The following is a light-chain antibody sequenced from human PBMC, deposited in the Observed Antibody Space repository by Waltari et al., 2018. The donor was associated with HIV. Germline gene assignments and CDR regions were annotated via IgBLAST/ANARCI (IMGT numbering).Light chain of an antibody. CDR1: SSDVGGYNY. Sequence: QSALTQPASVSGSPGQSITISGTGTSSDVGGYNYVSWCQQHPGKSPKLMIYDVSNRPSGVSNRFSGSKSGNTASLTSSGLQAEDDADYYCSSYTSCSTPHWVFGGGTKLTVL. CDR2: DVS. J-gene: IGLJ3*02. CDR3: SSYTSCSTPHWV. V-gene: IGLV2-14*01.